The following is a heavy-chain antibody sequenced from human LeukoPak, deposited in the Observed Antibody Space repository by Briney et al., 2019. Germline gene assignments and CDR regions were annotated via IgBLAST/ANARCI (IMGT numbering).Heavy chain of an antibody. D-gene: IGHD3-22*01. CDR1: GFTLSSYS. CDR3: ARDRGDDNYYDSSGPLDV. J-gene: IGHJ6*04. CDR2: ISSSSSYI. Sequence: KTGGSLRLSCAASGFTLSSYSMNWVRQAPGKGLEWVSSISSSSSYIYYADSVKGRFTISRDNAKNSLYLQMNSLRAEDTAVYYCARDRGDDNYYDSSGPLDVWGKGTTVTISS. V-gene: IGHV3-21*01.